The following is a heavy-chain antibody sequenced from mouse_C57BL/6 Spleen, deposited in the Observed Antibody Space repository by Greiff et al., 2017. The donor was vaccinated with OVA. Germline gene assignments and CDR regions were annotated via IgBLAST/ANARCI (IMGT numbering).Heavy chain of an antibody. D-gene: IGHD1-1*01. J-gene: IGHJ4*01. Sequence: QVQLQQPGAELVKPGASVKLSCKASGYTFTSYWMQWVKQRPGQGLEWIGEIDPSDSYTYYNQKFKGKATLTVDTSSSTAYMQLSSLTSEDSAVYYCARGCGSYYYAMDYWGQGTSVTVSS. CDR2: IDPSDSYT. CDR3: ARGCGSYYYAMDY. CDR1: GYTFTSYW. V-gene: IGHV1-50*01.